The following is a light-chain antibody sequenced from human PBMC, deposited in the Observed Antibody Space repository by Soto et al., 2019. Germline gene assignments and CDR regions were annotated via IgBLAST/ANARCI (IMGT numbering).Light chain of an antibody. CDR3: AAWDDSLSGVV. Sequence: QSVLTQPPSTSGTPGQSVTMSCSGSSSNIGSKYVYWYQQLPGMAPKLLIYRNDQRPSGVPDRFSGSKSGTSGSLAISELRSEDEADYYCAAWDDSLSGVVFGGGTKLTVL. CDR2: RND. CDR1: SSNIGSKY. J-gene: IGLJ2*01. V-gene: IGLV1-47*01.